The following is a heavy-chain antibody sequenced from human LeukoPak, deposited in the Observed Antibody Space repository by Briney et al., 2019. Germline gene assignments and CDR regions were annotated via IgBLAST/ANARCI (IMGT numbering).Heavy chain of an antibody. CDR2: TYYRSKWYS. CDR1: GDSVSSNSAA. D-gene: IGHD6-13*01. V-gene: IGHV6-1*01. CDR3: ARSMFVASTWFTD. Sequence: SQTLSLTCAISGDSVSSNSAAWTWIRQSPSRGLEWLGRTYYRSKWYSDYAVSVKRRITINPDTSKNQFSLQLNSVTPEDTAAYYCARSMFVASTWFTDWGQGTLVTVSS. J-gene: IGHJ4*02.